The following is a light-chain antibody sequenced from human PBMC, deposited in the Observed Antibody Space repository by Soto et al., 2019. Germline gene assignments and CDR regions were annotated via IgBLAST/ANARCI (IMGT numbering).Light chain of an antibody. J-gene: IGKJ1*01. CDR1: QSVNNW. V-gene: IGKV1-5*03. Sequence: IQMTQSPSTLSASVGDRVIITCRASQSVNNWLAWYQQRPGTAPKLLVYQASNLQPGVPSRFNGSGFGTDFTLTISSLQAADFATYYCQHYKEYPWTFGPGTKVEIK. CDR3: QHYKEYPWT. CDR2: QAS.